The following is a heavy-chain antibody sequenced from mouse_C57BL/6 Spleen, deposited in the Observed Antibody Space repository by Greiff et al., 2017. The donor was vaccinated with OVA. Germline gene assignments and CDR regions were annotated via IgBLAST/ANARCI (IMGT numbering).Heavy chain of an antibody. CDR1: GYTFTSYW. J-gene: IGHJ1*03. V-gene: IGHV1-69*01. CDR3: ARHSNYGYFDV. D-gene: IGHD2-5*01. CDR2: IDPSDSYT. Sequence: QVQLQQPGAELVMPGASVKLSCKPSGYTFTSYWMHWVKQRPGQGLEWIGEIDPSDSYTNYNQKFKGKSTLTVDKSSSTAYMQLSSLTSEDSAVYYCARHSNYGYFDVWGTGTTVTVSS.